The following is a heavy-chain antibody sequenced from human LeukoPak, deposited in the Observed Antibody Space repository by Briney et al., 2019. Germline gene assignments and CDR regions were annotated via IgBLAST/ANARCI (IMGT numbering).Heavy chain of an antibody. CDR1: GYTFSSYY. CDR2: INPSDIST. Sequence: GASVKVSCKASGYTFSSYYMHWVRQAPGQGLEWMGIINPSDISTSYAQKFQGRVTMTRDMSTSTVYMELSSLRSEDTAVYYCARDPLDSSGYFVPFDYWGQGTLVTVSS. V-gene: IGHV1-46*01. D-gene: IGHD3-22*01. J-gene: IGHJ4*02. CDR3: ARDPLDSSGYFVPFDY.